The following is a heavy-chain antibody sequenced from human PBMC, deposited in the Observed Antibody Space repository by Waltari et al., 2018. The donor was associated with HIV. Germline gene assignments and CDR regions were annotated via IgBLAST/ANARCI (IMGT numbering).Heavy chain of an antibody. CDR3: TKGRTAAAGFFACDT. Sequence: QLVESGGALVPPGRSLRLSCVASGFSFGDYAMYWVRQPPGKGLEWVSGISRNGDSVAYAASVKGRFTMSRDNAKRSLYLEMISLKPEDTALYYCTKGRTAAAGFFACDTWGQGTRVIVSS. CDR1: GFSFGDYA. V-gene: IGHV3-9*01. J-gene: IGHJ3*02. D-gene: IGHD6-25*01. CDR2: ISRNGDSV.